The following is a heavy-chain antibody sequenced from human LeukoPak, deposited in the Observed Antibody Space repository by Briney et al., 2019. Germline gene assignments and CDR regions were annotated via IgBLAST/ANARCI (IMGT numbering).Heavy chain of an antibody. CDR3: ARDWTNLRVGKTGDY. CDR2: IDQDGSKK. J-gene: IGHJ4*02. Sequence: GGSLRLSCATSGFTFNNYHMSWVRQAPGKGLEWVAKIDQDGSKKYYVDSVEGRFSISRDNAKNSLYLQMNSLIAKDRAVYYCARDWTNLRVGKTGDYWGQGSLVTVSS. CDR1: GFTFNNYH. D-gene: IGHD2-8*01. V-gene: IGHV3-7*01.